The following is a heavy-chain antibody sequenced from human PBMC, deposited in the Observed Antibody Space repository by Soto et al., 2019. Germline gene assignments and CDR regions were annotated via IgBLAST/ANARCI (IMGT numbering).Heavy chain of an antibody. CDR1: GGTFSSYA. V-gene: IGHV1-69*13. Sequence: SVKGCLKASGGTFSSYAISLVRQAPGQGLEWMGGIIPIFGTANYAQKLQGRVTITADESTSTAYMELSRLRSEDTAVYYCARDRILVAARHGYYGMDVWGQGTTVTVSS. J-gene: IGHJ6*01. CDR3: ARDRILVAARHGYYGMDV. CDR2: IIPIFGTA. D-gene: IGHD6-6*01.